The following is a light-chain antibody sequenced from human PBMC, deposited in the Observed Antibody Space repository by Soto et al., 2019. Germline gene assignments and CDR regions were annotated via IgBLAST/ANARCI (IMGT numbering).Light chain of an antibody. J-gene: IGLJ2*01. CDR2: TNN. Sequence: QSVLTQPPSASGTPGQRVTISCSGSSSNIGSNYIYWYQQIPGTAPTIVIYTNNQRPSGVPDRFSGSKSGTSASLAISGLRSEDEAVYYCAAWDDRLSGPVFGGGNKVTVL. CDR3: AAWDDRLSGPV. CDR1: SSNIGSNY. V-gene: IGLV1-47*02.